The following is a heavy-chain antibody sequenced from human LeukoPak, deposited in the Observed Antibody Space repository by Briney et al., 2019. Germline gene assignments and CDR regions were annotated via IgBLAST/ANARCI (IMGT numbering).Heavy chain of an antibody. V-gene: IGHV1-46*01. Sequence: GASVKVSCKASGYRFTSYYMHWVRQAPGQGPEWMGTINPSDGSTIYAQKFQGRITMTRDTSTSTLYMEVNSLRSDDTAVYYCARRGQDYWGQGTLVTVSS. CDR3: ARRGQDY. CDR1: GYRFTSYY. CDR2: INPSDGST. D-gene: IGHD3-10*01. J-gene: IGHJ4*02.